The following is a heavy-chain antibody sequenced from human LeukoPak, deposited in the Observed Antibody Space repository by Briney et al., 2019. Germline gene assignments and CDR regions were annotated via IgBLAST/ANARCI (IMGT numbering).Heavy chain of an antibody. J-gene: IGHJ4*02. CDR1: GGSISSSSYY. Sequence: PSETLSLTCTVSGGSISSSSYYWGWIRQPPGKGLEWIGSIYYSGSTYYNPSLKSRVTISVDTSKNQFSLKLSSVTAADTAVYYCARLPDDSSGYYLYYFDYWGQGTLVTVSS. D-gene: IGHD3-22*01. CDR3: ARLPDDSSGYYLYYFDY. V-gene: IGHV4-39*01. CDR2: IYYSGST.